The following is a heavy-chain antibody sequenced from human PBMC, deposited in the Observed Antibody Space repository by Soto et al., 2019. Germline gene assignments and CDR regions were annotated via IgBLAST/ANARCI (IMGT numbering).Heavy chain of an antibody. Sequence: QVQLQESGPGLVKPSGTLSLTCAVSSASIISSGTWWGWVRQPPGKGLEWIGEIYYSGSTNYNPSLTSRVTISVDKSKNQFSLKLNSVTAANTAVYYCARGRGFDYWGQGALVTVSS. CDR2: IYYSGST. CDR1: SASIISSGTW. CDR3: ARGRGFDY. V-gene: IGHV4-4*02. J-gene: IGHJ4*02.